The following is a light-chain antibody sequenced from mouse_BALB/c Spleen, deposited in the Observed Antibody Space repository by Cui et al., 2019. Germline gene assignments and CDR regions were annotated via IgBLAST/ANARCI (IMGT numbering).Light chain of an antibody. CDR2: RAN. V-gene: IGKV14-111*01. CDR1: QDINSY. Sequence: DIKMTQSPSSMYASLGERVTITCQASQDINSYLSWFQQKPGKSPKTLIYRANRLVGGVPSRFSGSGSGQDYSLTISSLEYEDMGIYYCLQYDEFPYTFGGGTKLEIK. CDR3: LQYDEFPYT. J-gene: IGKJ2*01.